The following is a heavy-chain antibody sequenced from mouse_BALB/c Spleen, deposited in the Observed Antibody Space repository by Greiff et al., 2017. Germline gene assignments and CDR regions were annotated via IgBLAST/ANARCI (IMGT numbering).Heavy chain of an antibody. D-gene: IGHD3-1*01. CDR1: GYTFTSYW. CDR2: IYPGNSAT. V-gene: IGHV1-5*01. Sequence: VQLQQSGTVLARPGASVKMSCKASGYTFTSYWMHWVKQRPGQGLEWIGAIYPGNSATSYNQKFKGKAKMTAATSTSTSYMQLKSLTSEESAVYYCARWSSGAMDYWGQGTSVTVSS. J-gene: IGHJ4*01. CDR3: ARWSSGAMDY.